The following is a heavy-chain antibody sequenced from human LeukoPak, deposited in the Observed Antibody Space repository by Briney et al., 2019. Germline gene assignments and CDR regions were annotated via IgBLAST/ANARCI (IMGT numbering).Heavy chain of an antibody. Sequence: SETLSLTCTVSGGSTSSSSFYWGWIRQPPGKGLECIGRISYSGRTYYNPSLQSRVTISVDTSKNQFSLRLSSVTAADTAVYYCARFGLAVAYYFDYWGQGTLVTVSS. CDR1: GGSTSSSSFY. D-gene: IGHD6-19*01. J-gene: IGHJ4*02. V-gene: IGHV4-39*01. CDR3: ARFGLAVAYYFDY. CDR2: ISYSGRT.